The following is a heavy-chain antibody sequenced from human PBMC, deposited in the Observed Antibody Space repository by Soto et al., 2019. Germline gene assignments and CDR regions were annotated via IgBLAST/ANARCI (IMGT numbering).Heavy chain of an antibody. D-gene: IGHD3-10*01. V-gene: IGHV3-33*01. CDR3: ARGGGFFDY. CDR1: GFTLSSYG. J-gene: IGHJ4*02. Sequence: LRLSCAASGFTLSSYGMHWVRQAPGKGLEWVAVIWYDGSNKYYADSVKGRFTISRDNSKNTLYLQMNSLRAEDTAVYYCARGGGFFDYWGQGTLVTVSA. CDR2: IWYDGSNK.